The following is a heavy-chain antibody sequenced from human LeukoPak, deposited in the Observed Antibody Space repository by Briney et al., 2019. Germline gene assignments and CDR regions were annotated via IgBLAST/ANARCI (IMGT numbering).Heavy chain of an antibody. V-gene: IGHV3-9*01. CDR1: GFTFDDYA. J-gene: IGHJ5*02. CDR2: ISWNSGSI. D-gene: IGHD3-10*01. Sequence: GGSLRLSCAASGFTFDDYAMHWVRQAPGKGLEWVSGISWNSGSIGYADSVKGRFTISRDNAKNSLYLQMNSLRAEDTALYYCAKASRFGDQPTSWFDPWGQGTLVTVSS. CDR3: AKASRFGDQPTSWFDP.